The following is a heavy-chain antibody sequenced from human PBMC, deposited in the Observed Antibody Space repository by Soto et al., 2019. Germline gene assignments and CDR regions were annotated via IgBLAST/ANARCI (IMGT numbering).Heavy chain of an antibody. V-gene: IGHV4-34*01. D-gene: IGHD3-10*01. J-gene: IGHJ6*02. CDR1: GGSFRGYY. CDR3: ARGEITLLGGMDV. CDR2: INHSGSS. Sequence: PSETLSLTCTVSGGSFRGYYWGWVRQPPGKGLEWIGEINHSGSSNYHPSLKSRVTISVATSKNQFSLTVISVTPADTAVYYCARGEITLLGGMDVWGQGTTVTVAS.